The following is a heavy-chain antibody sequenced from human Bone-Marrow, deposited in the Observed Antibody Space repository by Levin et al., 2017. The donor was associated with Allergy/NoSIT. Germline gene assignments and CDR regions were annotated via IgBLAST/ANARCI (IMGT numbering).Heavy chain of an antibody. Sequence: LSLTCAASGFTFSIYSMNWVRQAPGKGPESICVISPSGATTSYTDSVKGRFTISRDNSKNTVYLQMNSLRAEDTAIYYCAMKPAKNTYGPGEGVWGQGTTVTVSS. J-gene: IGHJ6*02. D-gene: IGHD5-18*01. CDR1: GFTFSIYS. CDR2: ISPSGATT. V-gene: IGHV3-23*01. CDR3: AMKPAKNTYGPGEGV.